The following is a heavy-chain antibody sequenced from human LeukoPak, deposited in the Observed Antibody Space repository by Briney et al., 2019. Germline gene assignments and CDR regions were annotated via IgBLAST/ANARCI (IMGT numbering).Heavy chain of an antibody. CDR2: ISSSSSSYI. CDR1: GLTFRNYS. Sequence: SGGSLRLSCAASGLTFRNYSMNWVRQAPGKGLEWVSSISSSSSSYIYYADSVKGRFTISRDNAKNSLYLQMNSLRAEDTAVYYCANIVVVPAAMRAGDYMDVWGKGTTVTVSS. CDR3: ANIVVVPAAMRAGDYMDV. J-gene: IGHJ6*03. D-gene: IGHD2-2*01. V-gene: IGHV3-21*01.